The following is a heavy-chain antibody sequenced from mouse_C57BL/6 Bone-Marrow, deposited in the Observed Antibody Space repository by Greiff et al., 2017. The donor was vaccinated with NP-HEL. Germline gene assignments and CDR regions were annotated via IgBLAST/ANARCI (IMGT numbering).Heavy chain of an antibody. CDR3: ARKGYAYWYFDV. D-gene: IGHD2-2*01. Sequence: QVQLKQSGAELVKPGASVKISCKASGYAFSSYWMNWVKQRPGKGLEWIGQIYPGDGDTNYNGKFKGKATLTADKSSSTAYMQLSSLTSEDSAVYFCARKGYAYWYFDVWGTGTTVTVSS. J-gene: IGHJ1*03. CDR1: GYAFSSYW. CDR2: IYPGDGDT. V-gene: IGHV1-80*01.